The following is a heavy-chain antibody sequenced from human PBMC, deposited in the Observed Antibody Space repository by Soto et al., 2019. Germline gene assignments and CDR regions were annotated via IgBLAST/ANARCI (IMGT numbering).Heavy chain of an antibody. V-gene: IGHV1-18*01. CDR3: ARDTAMALPDA. CDR1: GYTFTSYS. D-gene: IGHD5-18*01. CDR2: ISAHNGNT. J-gene: IGHJ4*02. Sequence: QVQLVQSGAEVKKPGASVKVFCKASGYTFTSYSITWVRQAPGQGLEWMGWISAHNGNTKYAQKLQGRVTMTTDTSTSTAYMEVRSLRSDDTAVYYCARDTAMALPDAWGQGTLVTVSS.